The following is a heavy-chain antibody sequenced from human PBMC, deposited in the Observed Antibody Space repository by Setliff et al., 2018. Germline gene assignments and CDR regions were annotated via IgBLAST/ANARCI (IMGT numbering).Heavy chain of an antibody. CDR1: GFTFGDYA. V-gene: IGHV3-49*04. CDR2: IRSKAYGGTT. CDR3: TREASVDFWSGYPYYYYMDV. Sequence: PGESLKISCTASGFTFGDYAMSWVRQAPGKGLEWVGFIRSKAYGGTTEYAASVKGRFTISRDDSKSIAYLQMNSLKTEDTAVYYCTREASVDFWSGYPYYYYMDVWGKGTRSPSP. J-gene: IGHJ6*03. D-gene: IGHD3-3*01.